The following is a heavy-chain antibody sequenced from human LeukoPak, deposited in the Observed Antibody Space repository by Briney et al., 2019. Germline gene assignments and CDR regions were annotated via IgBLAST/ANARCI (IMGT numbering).Heavy chain of an antibody. J-gene: IGHJ4*02. CDR1: GFTFISYE. Sequence: PGGSLRLSCAASGFTFISYEMNWVRQAPGKGLEWVSYISSSGSTIYYADSVKGRFTISRDNAKNSLYLQMNSLRAEDTAVYYCARDLRTIPFDYWGQGTLVTVSS. V-gene: IGHV3-48*03. CDR2: ISSSGSTI. D-gene: IGHD1-1*01. CDR3: ARDLRTIPFDY.